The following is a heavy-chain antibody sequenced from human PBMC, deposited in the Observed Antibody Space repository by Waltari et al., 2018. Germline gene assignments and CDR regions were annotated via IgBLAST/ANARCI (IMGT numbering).Heavy chain of an antibody. J-gene: IGHJ4*02. CDR2: INTNTGNP. CDR3: ARDGQV. V-gene: IGHV7-4-1*02. CDR1: GYTFTDYY. Sequence: VQLVQSGAEVKKPGATVKISCKVSGYTFTDYYMHWVQQAPGKGLEWMGWINTNTGNPTYAQGFTGRFVFSLDTSVSTAYLQISSLKAEDTAVYYCARDGQVWGQGTLVTVSS.